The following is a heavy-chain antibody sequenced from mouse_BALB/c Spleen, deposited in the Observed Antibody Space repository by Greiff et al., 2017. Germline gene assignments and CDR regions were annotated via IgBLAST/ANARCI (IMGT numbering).Heavy chain of an antibody. CDR1: GFTFSDYY. CDR3: AREGYGNYVGY. CDR2: ISDGGSYT. D-gene: IGHD2-10*02. Sequence: DVKLVESGGGLVKPGGSLKLSCAASGFTFSDYYMYWVRQTPEKRLEWVATISDGGSYTYYPDSVKGRFTISRDNAKNNLYLQMSSLKSEDTAMYYCAREGYGNYVGYWGQGTTLTVSS. J-gene: IGHJ2*01. V-gene: IGHV5-4*02.